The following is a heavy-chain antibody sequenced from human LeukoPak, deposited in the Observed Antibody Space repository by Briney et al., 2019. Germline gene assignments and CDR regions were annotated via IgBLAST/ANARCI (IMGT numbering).Heavy chain of an antibody. V-gene: IGHV3-74*01. J-gene: IGHJ5*02. CDR3: ARGNDYGGNSVLDP. CDR1: GLTFSFYW. CDR2: INSDGSIT. Sequence: SGGSLRLSCAASGLTFSFYWMHWVRHAPGKGLVWVSRINSDGSITSYADSVKGRFTISRDNAKNTLYLQMNSLRAEDTAVYFCARGNDYGGNSVLDPWGQGTLVTVSS. D-gene: IGHD4-17*01.